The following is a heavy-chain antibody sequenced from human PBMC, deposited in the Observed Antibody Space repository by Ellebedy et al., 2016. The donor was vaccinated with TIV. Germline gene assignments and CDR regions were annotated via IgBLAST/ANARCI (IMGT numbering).Heavy chain of an antibody. V-gene: IGHV3-53*01. Sequence: GESLKISCAASGFTVSSNYMSWVRQAPGKGLEWVSVIYSGCSTYYADSVKGRFTISRDNSKNTLYLQMKSRRAEDTAVYYCARVHSSGWIHYWGQGALVTVSS. D-gene: IGHD6-19*01. CDR3: ARVHSSGWIHY. CDR1: GFTVSSNY. CDR2: IYSGCST. J-gene: IGHJ4*02.